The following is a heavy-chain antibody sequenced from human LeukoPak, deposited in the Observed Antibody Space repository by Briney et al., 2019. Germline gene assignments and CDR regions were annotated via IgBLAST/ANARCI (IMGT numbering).Heavy chain of an antibody. CDR3: ARHPLYYYDSSGSLDY. J-gene: IGHJ4*02. Sequence: GGSLRLSCAASGFTFSSYWMTWVRQAPGKGLEWVANIKRDGSEKHYVDSVKGRFTISRDNAKNSMFLQMNSLRAEDTAVYYCARHPLYYYDSSGSLDYWGQGTLVTVSS. CDR2: IKRDGSEK. CDR1: GFTFSSYW. V-gene: IGHV3-7*01. D-gene: IGHD3-22*01.